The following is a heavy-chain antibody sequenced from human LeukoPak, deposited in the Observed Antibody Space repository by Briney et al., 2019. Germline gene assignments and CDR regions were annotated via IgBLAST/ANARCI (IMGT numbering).Heavy chain of an antibody. V-gene: IGHV4-59*08. Sequence: SETLSLTCTVSGGSISSYYWSWIRQPPGKGLEWIGYIYHNGRTNYNPSLKSRVTISVDTSENQFSLKLSSVTAADTAVYYCARRNTADGDHAFDYWGQGTLVTVSS. D-gene: IGHD4-17*01. J-gene: IGHJ4*02. CDR1: GGSISSYY. CDR3: ARRNTADGDHAFDY. CDR2: IYHNGRT.